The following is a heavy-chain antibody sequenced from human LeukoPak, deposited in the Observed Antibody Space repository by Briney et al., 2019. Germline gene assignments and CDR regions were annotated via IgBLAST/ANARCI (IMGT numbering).Heavy chain of an antibody. Sequence: GGSLRLSCGASGFTFSSYDMNWVRQAPGKGLEWVAFILYDGSRKYYADSVKGRFTISRDNSKNTVYLQMNSLRAEDTAVYYCARRSTVVRGVIIGRDAFDIWGQGTMVTVSS. CDR1: GFTFSSYD. CDR2: ILYDGSRK. D-gene: IGHD3-10*01. J-gene: IGHJ3*02. CDR3: ARRSTVVRGVIIGRDAFDI. V-gene: IGHV3-30*12.